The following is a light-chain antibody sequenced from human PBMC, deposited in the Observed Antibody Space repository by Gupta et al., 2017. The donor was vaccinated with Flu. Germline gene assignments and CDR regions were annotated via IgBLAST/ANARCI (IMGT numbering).Light chain of an antibody. Sequence: RATLSCSASQTVAAAVLAWYQQQPRHAPRLLIYGSSASASGIPDRCRVRGSGTYFTPTISILEPEDFSVYYCQLYGCSPAYTFGQWTKLEI. J-gene: IGKJ2*01. CDR2: GSS. CDR1: QTVAAAV. CDR3: QLYGCSPAYT. V-gene: IGKV3-20*01.